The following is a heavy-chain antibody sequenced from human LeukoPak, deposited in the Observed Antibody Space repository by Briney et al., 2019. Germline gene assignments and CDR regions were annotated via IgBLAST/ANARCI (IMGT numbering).Heavy chain of an antibody. CDR1: GFTFNSYA. CDR2: ISGSGGST. Sequence: GGSLRLSCAASGFTFNSYAMSWVRQAPGKGLEWVSAISGSGGSTYYADSVKGRFTISRDNSKNTLYLQMNSLRAEDTAVYYCATQTPWGYGDYVYAFDIWGQGTMVTVSS. J-gene: IGHJ3*02. V-gene: IGHV3-23*01. D-gene: IGHD4-17*01. CDR3: ATQTPWGYGDYVYAFDI.